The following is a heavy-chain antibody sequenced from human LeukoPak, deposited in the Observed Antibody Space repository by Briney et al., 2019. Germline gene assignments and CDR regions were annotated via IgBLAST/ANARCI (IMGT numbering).Heavy chain of an antibody. D-gene: IGHD3-3*02. Sequence: GESLKISCEASGYSFPNSWIGWVRQMPGKGLEWMAIIYPADSNTTKYTPSFQGQVTISADTSISTAYLQWSSLKASDTAIYYCATEYISSLGHWGQGTLVTVSS. CDR3: ATEYISSLGH. V-gene: IGHV5-51*01. CDR1: GYSFPNSW. CDR2: IYPADSNTT. J-gene: IGHJ4*02.